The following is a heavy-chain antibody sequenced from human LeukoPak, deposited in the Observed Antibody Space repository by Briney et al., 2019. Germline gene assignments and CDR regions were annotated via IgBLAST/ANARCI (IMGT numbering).Heavy chain of an antibody. Sequence: PSETLSLTCAVSSGSISTNIYYWGWIRQPPGKGLEWIGSIYYSGNTYYNPSLKSRVTISVDTSKNQFSLELSSVTAADTAVYYCARHGGYYYDSSGYFQGHFDYWGQGTLVTVSS. CDR1: SGSISTNIYY. CDR3: ARHGGYYYDSSGYFQGHFDY. D-gene: IGHD3-22*01. V-gene: IGHV4-39*01. CDR2: IYYSGNT. J-gene: IGHJ4*02.